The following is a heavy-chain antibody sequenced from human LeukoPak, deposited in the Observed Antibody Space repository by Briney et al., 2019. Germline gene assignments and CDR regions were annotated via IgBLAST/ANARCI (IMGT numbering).Heavy chain of an antibody. CDR3: AREGFDYDSSGYFDY. J-gene: IGHJ4*02. V-gene: IGHV3-74*01. Sequence: GGSLRLSCGGSGFTFSTYWFHWVRQAPGKGLVWVSRINPDGSRTDYADSVRGRFTISRDNAKNTLYLQMNSLRAEDTAVYYCAREGFDYDSSGYFDYWGQGTLVTVSS. CDR1: GFTFSTYW. CDR2: INPDGSRT. D-gene: IGHD3-22*01.